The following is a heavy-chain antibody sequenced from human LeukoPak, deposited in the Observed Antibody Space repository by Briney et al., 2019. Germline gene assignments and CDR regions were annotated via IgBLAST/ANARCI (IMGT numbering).Heavy chain of an antibody. D-gene: IGHD3-9*01. CDR1: GGSFSGYY. CDR3: ARTPRILTGYYWGYFDY. J-gene: IGHJ4*02. CDR2: INPSGST. V-gene: IGHV4-34*01. Sequence: SETLSLTCAVYGGSFSGYYWSWIRQPPGKGLEWIGEINPSGSTNYNPSLKSRVTISVDTSKNQFSLKLSSVTAADTAVYYCARTPRILTGYYWGYFDYWGQGTLVTVSS.